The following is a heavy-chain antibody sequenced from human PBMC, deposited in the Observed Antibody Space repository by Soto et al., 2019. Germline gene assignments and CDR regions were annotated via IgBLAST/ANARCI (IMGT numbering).Heavy chain of an antibody. J-gene: IGHJ5*02. CDR3: ARESSSSWYWFDP. V-gene: IGHV4-31*03. Sequence: SETLSLTCTVSGGSISSGGYYWSWIRQHPGKCLEWIGYIYYSGSTYYNPSLKIRVTISVDTSKNQFSLKLSSVTAADTAVYYCARESSSSWYWFDPWGQGTLVTVSS. D-gene: IGHD6-13*01. CDR2: IYYSGST. CDR1: GGSISSGGYY.